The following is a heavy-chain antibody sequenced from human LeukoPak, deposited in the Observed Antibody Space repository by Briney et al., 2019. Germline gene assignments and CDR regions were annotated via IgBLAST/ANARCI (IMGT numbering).Heavy chain of an antibody. CDR2: MNPNSGNT. J-gene: IGHJ3*02. Sequence: ASVKVSCKASGYTFTSYDINWVRQATGQGLEWMGWMNPNSGNTGYAQKFQGRVTMTRDTSTSTVYMELSSLRSEDTAVYYCAKDVVSGPDAFDIWGQGTMVTVSS. CDR3: AKDVVSGPDAFDI. CDR1: GYTFTSYD. D-gene: IGHD1-14*01. V-gene: IGHV1-8*01.